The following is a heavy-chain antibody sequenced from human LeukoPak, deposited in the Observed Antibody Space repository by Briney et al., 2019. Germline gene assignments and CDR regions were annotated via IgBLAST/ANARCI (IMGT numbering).Heavy chain of an antibody. CDR1: GGSISSSSYY. CDR3: AREVVAAAGTVDY. V-gene: IGHV4-39*07. J-gene: IGHJ4*02. Sequence: SETLSLTCTVSGGSISSSSYYWGWIRQPPGKGLEWIGSIYYSGSINYNPSLKSRVTISVDTSKNQFSLILSSVTTADTAVYYCAREVVAAAGTVDYWGQGTLVTVSS. CDR2: IYYSGSI. D-gene: IGHD6-13*01.